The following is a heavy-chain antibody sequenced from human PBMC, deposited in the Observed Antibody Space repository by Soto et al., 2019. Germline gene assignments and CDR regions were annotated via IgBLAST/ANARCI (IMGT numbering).Heavy chain of an antibody. V-gene: IGHV3-30-3*01. J-gene: IGHJ4*02. CDR1: GFTFSSYA. D-gene: IGHD6-19*01. Sequence: QVQLVESGGGVVQPGRYLRLSCAASGFTFSSYAMHWVRQAPGKGLEWVAVISYDGSNKYYADSVKGRFTISRDNSKNTLYLQMNSLRAEDTAVYYCARAAYSSGWLDFDYWGQGTLVTVSS. CDR3: ARAAYSSGWLDFDY. CDR2: ISYDGSNK.